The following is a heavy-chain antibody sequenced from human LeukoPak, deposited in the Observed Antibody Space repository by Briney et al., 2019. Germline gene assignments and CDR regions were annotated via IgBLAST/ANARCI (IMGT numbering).Heavy chain of an antibody. CDR1: GGSIRSYY. J-gene: IGHJ2*01. D-gene: IGHD3-3*01. V-gene: IGHV4-59*01. CDR3: ARVSYYDSWSHWYFDL. CDR2: IYYSGST. Sequence: SETLSLTCTVSGGSIRSYYWSWIRQPPGKGLEWIGYIYYSGSTNYNPSLKSRVTISVDTSKNQFSLKLSSVTAADTAVYYCARVSYYDSWSHWYFDLWGRGTLVSVSS.